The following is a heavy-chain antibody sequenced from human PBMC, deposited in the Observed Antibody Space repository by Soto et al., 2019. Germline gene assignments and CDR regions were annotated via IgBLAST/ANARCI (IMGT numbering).Heavy chain of an antibody. Sequence: SETLSLTCTVSGGSINRSPYYWGWIRQPPGKGLEWIGSINYSGSTYYNPALKSRVAISVDTSKNQFSLKLSSVAAADTAVYYCARRNSLNYFDNSGYLDCWGQGTLVTVSS. D-gene: IGHD3-22*01. CDR1: GGSINRSPYY. V-gene: IGHV4-39*01. CDR3: ARRNSLNYFDNSGYLDC. CDR2: INYSGST. J-gene: IGHJ4*02.